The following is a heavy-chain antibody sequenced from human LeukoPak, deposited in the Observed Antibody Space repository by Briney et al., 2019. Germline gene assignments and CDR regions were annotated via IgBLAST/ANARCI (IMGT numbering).Heavy chain of an antibody. CDR2: ISSSSSYI. CDR1: GFTFSSYS. CDR3: ARATMTDAFDI. J-gene: IGHJ3*02. Sequence: GGSLRLSCAASGFTFSSYSMNWVRQAPGKGLEWVSSISSSSSYIYYADSVKGRFTISRDNAKNSLYLQMDSLRAEDTAVYYCARATMTDAFDIWGQGTMVTVSS. V-gene: IGHV3-21*01. D-gene: IGHD3-22*01.